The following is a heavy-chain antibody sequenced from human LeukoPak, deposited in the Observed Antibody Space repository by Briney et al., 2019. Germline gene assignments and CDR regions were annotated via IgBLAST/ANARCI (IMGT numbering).Heavy chain of an antibody. J-gene: IGHJ4*02. CDR3: ARVVGPYGYSRY. CDR2: INPSGGST. V-gene: IGHV1-46*01. CDR1: GYTFTSYY. Sequence: ASVKVSCKASGYTFTSYYMHWVRQAPGQGLGWMGIINPSGGSTSYAQKFQGRVTMTRDTSTSTVHMELSSLRSEDTAVYYCARVVGPYGYSRYWGQGTLVTVSS. D-gene: IGHD2-15*01.